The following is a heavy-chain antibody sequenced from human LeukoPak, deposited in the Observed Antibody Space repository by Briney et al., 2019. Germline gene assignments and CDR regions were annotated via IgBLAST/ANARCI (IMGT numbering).Heavy chain of an antibody. V-gene: IGHV1-46*01. J-gene: IGHJ4*02. Sequence: ASVKVFCKASGHTFSIYNMHWVRQAPGQGLEWMGIINPSGGTSYAQKIQGRVTMTRDTSTTTVYMELSSLRSEDTAVYYCAREGVAATGLDYWGQGTLVTVSS. CDR3: AREGVAATGLDY. CDR2: INPSGGT. D-gene: IGHD6-13*01. CDR1: GHTFSIYN.